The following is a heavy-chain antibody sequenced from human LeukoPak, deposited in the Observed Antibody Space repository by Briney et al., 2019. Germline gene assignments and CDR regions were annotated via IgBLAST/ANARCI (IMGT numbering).Heavy chain of an antibody. J-gene: IGHJ4*02. Sequence: ASVKVSCKASGYTFTSYDINWVRQATGQGLGWMGWMNPNSGNTGYAQKFQGRVTMTRNTSISTTYMGLSSLRSEDTAVYYWARGDSSSWDFDYWGQGTLVTVSS. V-gene: IGHV1-8*01. CDR1: GYTFTSYD. CDR3: ARGDSSSWDFDY. D-gene: IGHD6-13*01. CDR2: MNPNSGNT.